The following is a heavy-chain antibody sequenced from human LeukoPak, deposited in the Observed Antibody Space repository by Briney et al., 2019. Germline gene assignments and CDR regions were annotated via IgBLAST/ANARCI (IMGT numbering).Heavy chain of an antibody. CDR3: ARDDNWNLFGY. J-gene: IGHJ4*02. Sequence: GGSLRLSCAASGFTFSSYSMNWVRQAPGMGLEWVSSISSSSSYIYYADSVKGRFTISRDNAKNSLYLQMNSLRAEDTAVYYCARDDNWNLFGYWGQGTLVTVSS. D-gene: IGHD1-20*01. CDR2: ISSSSSYI. CDR1: GFTFSSYS. V-gene: IGHV3-21*01.